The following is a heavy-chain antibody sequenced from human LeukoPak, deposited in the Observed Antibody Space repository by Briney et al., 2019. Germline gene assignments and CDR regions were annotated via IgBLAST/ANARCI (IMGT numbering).Heavy chain of an antibody. J-gene: IGHJ3*02. Sequence: GESLKISCKGSGYSFTNYWIGWVRQKPGKGLEGMGIMYPGDFDTSYSPSFQAQVTLSADKAINAAYLQWTSLKDSDTDIYYCARTQSSTGGALDIWGQGTMVIVSS. V-gene: IGHV5-51*01. D-gene: IGHD2-8*02. CDR1: GYSFTNYW. CDR2: MYPGDFDT. CDR3: ARTQSSTGGALDI.